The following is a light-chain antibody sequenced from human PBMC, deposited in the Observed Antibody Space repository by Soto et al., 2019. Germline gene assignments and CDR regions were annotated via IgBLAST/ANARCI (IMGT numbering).Light chain of an antibody. CDR2: GAS. J-gene: IGKJ2*03. Sequence: EIVLTQSPATLSVSPGERATLSCRASQGVADNLAWYQQKVGQAPRLLIYGASTRVTGIPGRFSGSGSGTEFALTISRLQSEDFAVYYCHQYNKWPTSFGQGTKLEIK. V-gene: IGKV3D-15*01. CDR3: HQYNKWPTS. CDR1: QGVADN.